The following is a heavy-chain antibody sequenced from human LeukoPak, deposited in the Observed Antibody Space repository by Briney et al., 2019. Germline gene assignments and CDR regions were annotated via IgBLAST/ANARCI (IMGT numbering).Heavy chain of an antibody. CDR1: GFTFSSYG. J-gene: IGHJ4*02. D-gene: IGHD3-22*01. CDR3: ARDRYYDSSGYSVFDL. V-gene: IGHV3-30*03. CDR2: ISYDGSNK. Sequence: GRSLRLSCAASGFTFSSYGMHWVRQAPGKGLEWVAVISYDGSNKYYADSVKGRFTISRDNSKNTLYLQMNSLRDEDTAVYYCARDRYYDSSGYSVFDLWGQGTLVTVSS.